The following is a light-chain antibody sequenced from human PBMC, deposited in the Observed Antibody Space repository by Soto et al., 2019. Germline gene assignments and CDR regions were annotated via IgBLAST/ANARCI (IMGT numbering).Light chain of an antibody. J-gene: IGKJ4*01. CDR1: QSVGSN. V-gene: IGKV3-15*01. Sequence: EIVMTQSPATLSVSPGERATLSCRASQSVGSNLAWYQQKHGQAPRLLIYGASTRATGIPARFSGSGSGTEFTLTISSLQSEDFAVYYCQQYNNWPPLTFGGGTKVEIK. CDR2: GAS. CDR3: QQYNNWPPLT.